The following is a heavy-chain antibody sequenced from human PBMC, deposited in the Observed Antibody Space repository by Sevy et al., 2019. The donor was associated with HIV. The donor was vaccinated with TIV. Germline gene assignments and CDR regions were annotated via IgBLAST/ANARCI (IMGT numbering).Heavy chain of an antibody. CDR3: AKDRGGRGPDGMDV. V-gene: IGHV3-30*18. CDR2: ISYDGSNK. J-gene: IGHJ6*02. D-gene: IGHD3-10*01. CDR1: VFTFSSYG. Sequence: GGSLRLSCAASVFTFSSYGTHWVRQAPGKGLEWVAVISYDGSNKYYADSVKGRFTISRDNSKNTLYLQMNSLRAEDTAVYYCAKDRGGRGPDGMDVWGQGTTVTVSS.